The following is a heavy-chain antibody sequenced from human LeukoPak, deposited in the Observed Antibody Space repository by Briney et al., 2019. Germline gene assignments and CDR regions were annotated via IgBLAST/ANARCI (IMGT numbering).Heavy chain of an antibody. CDR3: ARDQKNYYDSSGKFDY. V-gene: IGHV4-4*02. CDR1: GGSISSSNW. D-gene: IGHD3-22*01. J-gene: IGHJ4*02. CDR2: IYHSGST. Sequence: SGTLSLTCAVSGGSISSSNWWSWVRQPPGKGLAWIGEIYHSGSTNYNPSLKSRVTISVDKSKNQFSLKLSSVTAADTAVYYCARDQKNYYDSSGKFDYWGQGTLVTVSS.